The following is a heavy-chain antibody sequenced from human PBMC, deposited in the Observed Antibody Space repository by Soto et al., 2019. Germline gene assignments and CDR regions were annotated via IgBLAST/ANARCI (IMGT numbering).Heavy chain of an antibody. Sequence: QVQLQESGPGLVKPSETLSLTCRVSGGSISNHYWSWIRQPPGKGLEWIGYIYYNGNTNYNPSLKSRVTMSVDPSRNQISLKLTTVTAADTAAYYCTRANWYSEYWGQGTLVTVSS. CDR1: GGSISNHY. J-gene: IGHJ4*02. D-gene: IGHD7-27*01. CDR3: TRANWYSEY. V-gene: IGHV4-59*11. CDR2: IYYNGNT.